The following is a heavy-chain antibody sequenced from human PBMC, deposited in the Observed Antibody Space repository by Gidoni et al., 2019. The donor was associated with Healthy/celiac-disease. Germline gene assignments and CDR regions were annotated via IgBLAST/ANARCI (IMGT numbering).Heavy chain of an antibody. V-gene: IGHV4-39*01. CDR3: AIPRLVPDAFDI. CDR2: IYYSGST. Sequence: QLQLQESGPGLVKPSETLSLTCTVPGGSISSSSYYWGWIRQPPGKGLEWIGSIYYSGSTYYNPSLKSRVTISVDTSKNQFSLKLSSVTAADTAVYYCAIPRLVPDAFDIWGQGTMVTVSS. D-gene: IGHD6-19*01. J-gene: IGHJ3*02. CDR1: GGSISSSSYY.